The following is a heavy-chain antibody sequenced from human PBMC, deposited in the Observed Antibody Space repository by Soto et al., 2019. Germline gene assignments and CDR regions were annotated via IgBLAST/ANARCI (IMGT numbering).Heavy chain of an antibody. V-gene: IGHV1-69*01. CDR3: EKCDVSPRYYSYGMDL. CDR1: GGSFSNYV. CDR2: ISPIFGTA. Sequence: QVQLVQSGAEVKKPGSSVKVSCKASGGSFSNYVISWVRQAPGQGLEWMGGISPIFGTANYAQKFQGRVTITANESRSTASMEPSSLRSEDTAVYYCEKCDVSPRYYSYGMDLWGQGTTVTVSS. J-gene: IGHJ6*02.